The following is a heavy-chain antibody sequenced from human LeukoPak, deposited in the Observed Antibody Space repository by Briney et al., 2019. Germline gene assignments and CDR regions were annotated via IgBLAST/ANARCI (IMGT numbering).Heavy chain of an antibody. V-gene: IGHV3-30*18. CDR2: ISYDGSNK. J-gene: IGHJ4*02. CDR1: GFTFSSYG. CDR3: AKARYCSSTSCYTPFDY. D-gene: IGHD2-2*02. Sequence: PGRSLRLSCAASGFTFSSYGMHWVRQAPGKGLEWVAVISYDGSNKYYADSVKGRFTISRDSSKNTLYLQMNSLRAEDTAVYYCAKARYCSSTSCYTPFDYWGQGTLVTVSS.